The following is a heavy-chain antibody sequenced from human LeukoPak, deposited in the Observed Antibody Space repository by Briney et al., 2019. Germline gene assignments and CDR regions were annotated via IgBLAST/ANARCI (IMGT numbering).Heavy chain of an antibody. J-gene: IGHJ3*02. D-gene: IGHD4/OR15-4a*01. CDR2: ISGSGSNT. CDR1: GFTFNSYA. CDR3: AKGGALDGDAFDI. Sequence: PGGSLRLSCAASGFTFNSYAMTWVRQAPGKGLEWVSAISGSGSNTYYADSVKGRFTISRDNSKNTLYLQMNSLRAEDTAVYYCAKGGALDGDAFDIWGQGTMVTVSS. V-gene: IGHV3-23*01.